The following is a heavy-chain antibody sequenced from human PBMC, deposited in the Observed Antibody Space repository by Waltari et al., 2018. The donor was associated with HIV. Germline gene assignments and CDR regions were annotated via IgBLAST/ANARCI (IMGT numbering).Heavy chain of an antibody. Sequence: EVQLVESGGGLVQPGGYLRLSCVGDGFTFYNYAMNWVRQAPGKGLEWVSAISGSGGSTYYADSVKGRFTISRDNSKNTLYLQMNSLRAEDTALYYCAKDDSTGSSGYYPFHYWGQGTLITVSS. CDR3: AKDDSTGSSGYYPFHY. D-gene: IGHD3-22*01. CDR1: GFTFYNYA. CDR2: ISGSGGST. V-gene: IGHV3-23*04. J-gene: IGHJ4*02.